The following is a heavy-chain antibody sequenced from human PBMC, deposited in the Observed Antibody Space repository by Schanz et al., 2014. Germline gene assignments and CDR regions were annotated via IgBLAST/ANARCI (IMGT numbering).Heavy chain of an antibody. Sequence: EVQLVESGGDLVQPGGSLRLSCSASTFTFDHYAMTWVRQAPGKGLEWLSVISASGGDTYYADSVKGRFTISRDNSKNTLYLQMNSLRAEDTAVYYCARGLIAAAGGAFDYWGQGTLVAVSA. J-gene: IGHJ4*02. D-gene: IGHD6-13*01. CDR3: ARGLIAAAGGAFDY. CDR1: TFTFDHYA. V-gene: IGHV3-23*04. CDR2: ISASGGDT.